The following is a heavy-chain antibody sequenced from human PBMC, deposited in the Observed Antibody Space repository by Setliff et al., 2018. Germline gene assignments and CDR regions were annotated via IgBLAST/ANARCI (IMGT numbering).Heavy chain of an antibody. J-gene: IGHJ4*02. CDR3: AREPWYYNFWSGYTRNYFDY. CDR2: TTHSGTT. D-gene: IGHD3-3*01. CDR1: GGSFSGYY. Sequence: SETLSLTCAVHGGSFSGYYWSWIRQPPGKLLGWNGETTHSGTTNNHPSPKSRVTISVDTSKNQFPLKLSSVTAADTAVYYCAREPWYYNFWSGYTRNYFDYGGRERWSPSPQ. V-gene: IGHV4-34*01.